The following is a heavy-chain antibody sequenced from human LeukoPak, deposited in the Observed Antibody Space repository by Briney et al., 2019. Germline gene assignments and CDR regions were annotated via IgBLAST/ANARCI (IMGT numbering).Heavy chain of an antibody. V-gene: IGHV1-69*04. D-gene: IGHD6-19*01. CDR2: IIPILGIA. CDR3: ARDDSSGWGDYYYYGMDV. Sequence: SVKVSCKASGGTFSSYAISWVRQAPGQGLEWMGRIIPILGIANYAQKFQGRVTITADKSTSTAYMELSSLRSEDTAVYYCARDDSSGWGDYYYYGMDVWGQGTTVTVSS. J-gene: IGHJ6*02. CDR1: GGTFSSYA.